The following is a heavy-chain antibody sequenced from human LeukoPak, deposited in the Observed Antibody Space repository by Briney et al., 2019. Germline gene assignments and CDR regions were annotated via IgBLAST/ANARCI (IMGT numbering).Heavy chain of an antibody. J-gene: IGHJ4*02. V-gene: IGHV1-18*01. Sequence: ASVKVSCKASGYTFTSYGISWVRQAPGQGLEWMGWISAYNGNTNYAQKLQGRVTMTTDTSTSTAYMELRSLRSDDTAVYYCARDRFLGSSTSPFDYWGQGALVTVSS. D-gene: IGHD2-2*01. CDR3: ARDRFLGSSTSPFDY. CDR1: GYTFTSYG. CDR2: ISAYNGNT.